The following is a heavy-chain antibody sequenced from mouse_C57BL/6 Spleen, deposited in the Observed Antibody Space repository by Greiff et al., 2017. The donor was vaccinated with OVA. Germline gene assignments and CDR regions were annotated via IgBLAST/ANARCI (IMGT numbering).Heavy chain of an antibody. J-gene: IGHJ2*01. Sequence: EVQLQQSGPELVKPGASVKISCKASGYTFTDYYMNWVKQSHGKSLEWIGDINPNNGGTSYNQKFKGKVTLTVDKSSSTAYMELRSLTSEDSAVYYCATTRLDYWGQGTTLTVSS. CDR2: INPNNGGT. D-gene: IGHD5-5*01. V-gene: IGHV1-26*01. CDR1: GYTFTDYY. CDR3: ATTRLDY.